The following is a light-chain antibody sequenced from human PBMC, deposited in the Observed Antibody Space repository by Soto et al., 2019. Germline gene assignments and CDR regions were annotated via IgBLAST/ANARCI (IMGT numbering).Light chain of an antibody. CDR3: CSYAGSVTWV. V-gene: IGLV2-11*01. Sequence: QSALTQPRSVSGSPGQSVTLSCTGTTGDVGAYNFVSWYQHHPGKAPKLMIYDASKRPSGVPDRFSASKSGNTASLTISGLEAEDEADYYCCSYAGSVTWVFGGGTKLTVL. J-gene: IGLJ3*02. CDR1: TGDVGAYNF. CDR2: DAS.